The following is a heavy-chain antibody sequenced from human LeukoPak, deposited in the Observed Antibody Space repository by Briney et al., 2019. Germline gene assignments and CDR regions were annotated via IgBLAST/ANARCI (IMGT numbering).Heavy chain of an antibody. D-gene: IGHD6-19*01. V-gene: IGHV3-23*01. J-gene: IGHJ4*02. Sequence: GGSLRLSCAASGFTFSSYAMSWVRQAPGKGLEWVSAISGSGTNTYYADSVKGRFTISRDNSKNSLYLQMNSLRAEDTAVYYCAGDKTTGGWYEFDYWGQGTLVTVSS. CDR3: AGDKTTGGWYEFDY. CDR1: GFTFSSYA. CDR2: ISGSGTNT.